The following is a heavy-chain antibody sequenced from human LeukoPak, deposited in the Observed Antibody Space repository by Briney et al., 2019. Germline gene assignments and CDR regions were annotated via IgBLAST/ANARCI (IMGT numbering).Heavy chain of an antibody. V-gene: IGHV3-66*01. CDR1: GFTVSSNY. J-gene: IGHJ4*02. D-gene: IGHD5-24*01. CDR2: IYTGGTA. CDR3: ARGFRDGYNYGLDY. Sequence: GGSLRLSCVASGFTVSSNYMSWVRQAPGKGLEWVSVIYTGGTAYYADSVKGRFSISRDNSKNTLFLQMNSLRAEDTAVYYCARGFRDGYNYGLDYWGQGTLVTVSS.